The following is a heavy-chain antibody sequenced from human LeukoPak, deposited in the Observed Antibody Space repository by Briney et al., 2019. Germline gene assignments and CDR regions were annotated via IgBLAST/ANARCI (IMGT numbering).Heavy chain of an antibody. Sequence: PGRSLRLSCSVSGFPFSGYGMHWVRQAPGKGLEWVAVAYGDGSSQYYADSVKGRFSISKDISKNTLSLQMNSLRAEDTAVYSCATGGNFYYSHWGQGTLVTVSS. J-gene: IGHJ1*01. D-gene: IGHD4-11*01. CDR3: ATGGNFYYSH. CDR2: AYGDGSSQ. V-gene: IGHV3-33*08. CDR1: GFPFSGYG.